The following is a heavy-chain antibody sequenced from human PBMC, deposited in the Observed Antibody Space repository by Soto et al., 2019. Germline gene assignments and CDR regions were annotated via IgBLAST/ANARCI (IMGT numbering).Heavy chain of an antibody. CDR3: AKVHSSADCSGGSCYMGAFDI. CDR2: ISYDGSNK. D-gene: IGHD2-15*01. V-gene: IGHV3-30*18. J-gene: IGHJ3*02. Sequence: AGGSLRLSCAASGFTFSSYGMHWVRQAPGKGLEWVAVISYDGSNKYYADSVKGRFTISRDNSKNTLYLQMNSLRAEDTAVYYCAKVHSSADCSGGSCYMGAFDIWGQGTMVTVSS. CDR1: GFTFSSYG.